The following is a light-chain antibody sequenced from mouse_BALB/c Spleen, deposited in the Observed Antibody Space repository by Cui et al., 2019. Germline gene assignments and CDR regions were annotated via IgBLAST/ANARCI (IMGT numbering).Light chain of an antibody. CDR2: DTS. Sequence: QIVLTQSPLIMSASPGEKVTMTCSASSSVSYMYWYQQKPGSSPRLLIYDTSNLASGVPVRFSGSGSGTSYSLTISRMEAEDAATYYCQQWSSYPPTFGGGTKLEIK. CDR3: QQWSSYPPT. V-gene: IGKV4-55*01. CDR1: SSVSY. J-gene: IGKJ2*01.